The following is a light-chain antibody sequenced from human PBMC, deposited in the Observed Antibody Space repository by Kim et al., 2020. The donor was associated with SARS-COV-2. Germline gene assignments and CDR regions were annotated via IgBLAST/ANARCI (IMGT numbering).Light chain of an antibody. CDR3: QHTFNTPRT. CDR1: QNIKYF. J-gene: IGKJ2*01. CDR2: DAS. V-gene: IGKV1-39*01. Sequence: SAYVGDRVTITCRASQNIKYFLTWYHQTPGKAPTLLIYDASRLPSEVPPRFGGSGFGTDFTLAISSLQPEHFTTYYCQHTFNTPRTFGQGTKLEIK.